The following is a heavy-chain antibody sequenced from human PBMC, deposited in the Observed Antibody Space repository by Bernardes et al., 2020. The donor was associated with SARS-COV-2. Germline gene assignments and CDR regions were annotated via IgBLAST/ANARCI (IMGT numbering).Heavy chain of an antibody. CDR1: GGLISSSGYY. D-gene: IGHD3-10*01. J-gene: IGHJ6*02. CDR3: AKDRAEAGSYYYYSGMDA. Sequence: SVTLTLTCTVSGGLISSSGYYWGWIPQPPEKGLEWIRSVYDRGSSYYNPSLKSRVTVSVDTSKNQFSLKLNSVTAADSAIYYCAKDRAEAGSYYYYSGMDAWGQGTTVTVS. V-gene: IGHV4-39*02. CDR2: VYDRGSS.